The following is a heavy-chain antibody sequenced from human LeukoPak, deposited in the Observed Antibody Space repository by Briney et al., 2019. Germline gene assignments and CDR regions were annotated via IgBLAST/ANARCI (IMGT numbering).Heavy chain of an antibody. CDR3: ARMGGYSGYATH. J-gene: IGHJ4*02. D-gene: IGHD5-12*01. CDR2: IHSSGNT. Sequence: SETLSLTCTVSGGSISSYYWSWIRQPPGKGLEWIGYIHSSGNTNYNPSLKSRVTISVDTSKNQFSLKLSSVTPADTAVYYCARMGGYSGYATHWGQGTLVSVSS. CDR1: GGSISSYY. V-gene: IGHV4-59*08.